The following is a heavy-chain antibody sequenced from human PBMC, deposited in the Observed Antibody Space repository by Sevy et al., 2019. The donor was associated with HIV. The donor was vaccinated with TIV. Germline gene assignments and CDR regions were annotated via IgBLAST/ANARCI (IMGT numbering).Heavy chain of an antibody. V-gene: IGHV3-7*01. Sequence: GGSLRLSCGASGFTFSTYWMSWVRQAPGKGLEWVANINQDGSQKYYVDSVKGRFTISKDNAKNSLYLEMNSLRAEDTAVYYCARLKLHYDPYYFDLWGQGTLVTVSS. CDR2: INQDGSQK. J-gene: IGHJ4*02. D-gene: IGHD3-16*01. CDR3: ARLKLHYDPYYFDL. CDR1: GFTFSTYW.